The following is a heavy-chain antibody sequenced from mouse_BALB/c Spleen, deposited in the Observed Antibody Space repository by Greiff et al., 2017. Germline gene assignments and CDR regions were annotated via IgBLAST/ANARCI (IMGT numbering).Heavy chain of an antibody. CDR3: ARAPDYYGSSTWAMDY. Sequence: DVMLVESGGGLVQPGGSRKLSCAASGFTFSSFGMHWVRQAPEKGLEWVAYISSGSSTIYYADTVKGRFTISRDNPKNTLFLQMTSLRSEDTAMFYCARAPDYYGSSTWAMDYGGQGTSVTVSS. J-gene: IGHJ4*01. D-gene: IGHD1-1*01. V-gene: IGHV5-17*02. CDR2: ISSGSSTI. CDR1: GFTFSSFG.